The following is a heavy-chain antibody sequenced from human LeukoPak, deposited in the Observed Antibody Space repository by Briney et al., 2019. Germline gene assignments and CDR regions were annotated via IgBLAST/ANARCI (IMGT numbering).Heavy chain of an antibody. D-gene: IGHD6-13*01. CDR3: ARLYSSSWQFDY. J-gene: IGHJ4*02. CDR1: GDSISSSSYY. CDR2: IYYSGST. V-gene: IGHV4-39*07. Sequence: SETLSLTCTVSGDSISSSSYYWAWIRQPPGKGREWIGSIYYSGSTYYNPSLKSRVTISVDTSKNQFSLKLSSVTAADTAVYYCARLYSSSWQFDYWGQGTPVTVSS.